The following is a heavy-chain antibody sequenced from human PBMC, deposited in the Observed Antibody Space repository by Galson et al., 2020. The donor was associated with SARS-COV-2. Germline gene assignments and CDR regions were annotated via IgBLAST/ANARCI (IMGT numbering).Heavy chain of an antibody. Sequence: GGPLSPPCEAPGFTLSNLELSWFPQAPGRGRGWFSPISGGVVGTFYSDSVRGRFTISRDNSKNTLSLQMNSLRADDTALYYCAKDPGYSYGTYFDYWGQGTLVTVSS. J-gene: IGHJ4*02. V-gene: IGHV3-23*01. CDR2: ISGGVVGT. CDR3: AKDPGYSYGTYFDY. D-gene: IGHD5-18*01. CDR1: GFTLSNLE.